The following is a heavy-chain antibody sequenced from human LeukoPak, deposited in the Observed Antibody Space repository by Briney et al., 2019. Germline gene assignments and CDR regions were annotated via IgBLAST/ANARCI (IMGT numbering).Heavy chain of an antibody. V-gene: IGHV4-59*01. D-gene: IGHD1-26*01. CDR3: ARDRIVGAVNAFDI. CDR2: IYYSGST. J-gene: IGHJ3*02. Sequence: SETLSLTCAVYGGSFSDYYWSWIRQPPGKGLEWIGYIYYSGSTNYNPSLKSRVTISVDTSKNQFSLKLSSVTAADTAVYYCARDRIVGAVNAFDIWGQGTMVTVSS. CDR1: GGSFSDYY.